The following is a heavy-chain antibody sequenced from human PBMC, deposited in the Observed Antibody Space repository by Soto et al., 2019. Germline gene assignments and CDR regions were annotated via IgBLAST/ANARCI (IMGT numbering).Heavy chain of an antibody. D-gene: IGHD1-1*01. Sequence: SLRLSCAASGFTFSSYWMSWVRQAPGKGLEWVANIKQDGSEKYYVDSVKGRFTISRDNAKNSLYLQMNSLRAEDTAVYYCASWKGLGSYYYYYGMDVWGQGTTVTVSS. CDR1: GFTFSSYW. CDR3: ASWKGLGSYYYYYGMDV. CDR2: IKQDGSEK. J-gene: IGHJ6*02. V-gene: IGHV3-7*03.